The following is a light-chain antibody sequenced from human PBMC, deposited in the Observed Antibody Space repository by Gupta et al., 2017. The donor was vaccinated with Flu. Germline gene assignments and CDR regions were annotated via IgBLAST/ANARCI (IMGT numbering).Light chain of an antibody. J-gene: IGLJ3*02. CDR2: GNS. V-gene: IGLV1-40*01. CDR3: QSYDSSLSGV. Sequence: QSVPTQPPSVSGVPGQRVTIPCTGSSPNIGAGYDVHWYQQLPGTAPKLLIYGNSNRPSGVPDRFSGSKSGTSASLAITGLQAEDEADYYCQSYDSSLSGVFGGGTKLTVL. CDR1: SPNIGAGYD.